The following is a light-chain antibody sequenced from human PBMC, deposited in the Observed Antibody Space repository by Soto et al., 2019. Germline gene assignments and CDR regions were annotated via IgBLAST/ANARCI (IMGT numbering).Light chain of an antibody. CDR2: AST. J-gene: IGKJ5*01. CDR1: QSISIY. CDR3: QQTYYTPLT. Sequence: DIQMTQSPPALSASLGDRVTITCRASQSISIYLNWYQQKVGKAPKLLIYASTNLVSGVPARFNGRGAGTDFTLTISRLQPEDSAIYYCQQTYYTPLTFGQGTRLEI. V-gene: IGKV1-39*01.